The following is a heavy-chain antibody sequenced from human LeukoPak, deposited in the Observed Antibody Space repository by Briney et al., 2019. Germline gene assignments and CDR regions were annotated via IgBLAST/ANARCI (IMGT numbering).Heavy chain of an antibody. CDR2: IYYSGST. V-gene: IGHV4-59*01. CDR1: GGSISSYY. J-gene: IGHJ3*02. Sequence: KPSETLPLTCTVSGGSISSYYWSWIRQPPGKGLEWIGYIYYSGSTNYNPSLKSRVTISVDTSKNQFSLKLSSVTAADTAVYYCARDGGYPHAFDIWGQGTMVTVSS. D-gene: IGHD5-12*01. CDR3: ARDGGYPHAFDI.